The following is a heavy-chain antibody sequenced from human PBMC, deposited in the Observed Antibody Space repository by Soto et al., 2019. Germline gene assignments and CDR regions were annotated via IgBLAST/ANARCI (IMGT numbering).Heavy chain of an antibody. Sequence: SETLSLTCTVSGGSISSYYWSWIRQPPGKGLEWIGYSYYSGSTNYNPSLKSRVTISVDTSKNQFSLKLSSVTAADTAVYYCARHAFYCSGGSCYPHDSTLFDYWGQGTLVTVSS. CDR1: GGSISSYY. V-gene: IGHV4-59*08. J-gene: IGHJ4*02. CDR2: SYYSGST. CDR3: ARHAFYCSGGSCYPHDSTLFDY. D-gene: IGHD2-15*01.